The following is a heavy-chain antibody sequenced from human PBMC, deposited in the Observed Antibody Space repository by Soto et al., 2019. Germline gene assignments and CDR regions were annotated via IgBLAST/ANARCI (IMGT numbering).Heavy chain of an antibody. CDR2: ISSNGGST. CDR1: GFTFSSYA. J-gene: IGHJ5*02. V-gene: IGHV3-64D*06. CDR3: VSGIGYCSSTSCHNWFDP. Sequence: GGSLRLSCSASGFTFSSYAMHWVRQAPGKGLEFVSAISSNGGSTYYADSVKGRFTISRDNSKNTLYLQMSSLRAEDTAVYYCVSGIGYCSSTSCHNWFDPWGQGTLVTVSS. D-gene: IGHD2-2*01.